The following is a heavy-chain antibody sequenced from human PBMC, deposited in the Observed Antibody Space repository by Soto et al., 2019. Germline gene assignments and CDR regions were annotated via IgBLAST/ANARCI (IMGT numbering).Heavy chain of an antibody. CDR3: ARMYCSGGSCYGLDAFDI. CDR1: GGSISSGGYY. V-gene: IGHV4-30-4*08. Sequence: PSETLSLTCTVSGGSISSGGYYWSWIRQHPGKGLEWIGYIYYGGSTYYNPSLKSRVTISVDTSKNQFSLKLSSVTAADTAVYYCARMYCSGGSCYGLDAFDIWDQGTMVTVSS. D-gene: IGHD2-15*01. CDR2: IYYGGST. J-gene: IGHJ3*02.